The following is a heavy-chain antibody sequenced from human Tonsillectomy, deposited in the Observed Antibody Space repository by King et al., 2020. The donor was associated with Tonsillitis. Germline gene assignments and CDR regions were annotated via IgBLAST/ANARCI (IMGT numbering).Heavy chain of an antibody. D-gene: IGHD3-10*01. CDR3: ARLVLSGGGSGSRQSTYFDY. V-gene: IGHV5-51*01. Sequence: EEQLVQSGAEVKKPGESLKISCKGSGYRFTSYWIGWVRQMPGKGLEWMGIINPGDSETRFSPSFQGQVTSSADKSISAAYLQWSSLKASDTAMYYCARLVLSGGGSGSRQSTYFDYWGQGTLVTVSS. CDR2: INPGDSET. J-gene: IGHJ4*02. CDR1: GYRFTSYW.